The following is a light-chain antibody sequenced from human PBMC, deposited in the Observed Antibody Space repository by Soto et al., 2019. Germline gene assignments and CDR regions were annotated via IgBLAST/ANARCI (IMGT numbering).Light chain of an antibody. CDR1: QSISSW. V-gene: IGKV1-5*01. CDR2: DAS. J-gene: IGKJ2*01. Sequence: DIQMTQSPSTLSAYVGDRVTITCRASQSISSWLAWYQQKPGKAPKLLIYDASTLESGVPSRFSGSGSWTEFTLTISSLQPDDFATYYCQQYSSYLYTFGQGTKLEIK. CDR3: QQYSSYLYT.